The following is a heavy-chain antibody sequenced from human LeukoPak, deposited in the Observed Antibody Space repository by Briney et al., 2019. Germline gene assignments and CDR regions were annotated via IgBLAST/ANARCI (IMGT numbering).Heavy chain of an antibody. CDR3: ARETIYCSSTSCYRAIGY. CDR1: GYTFTGYY. V-gene: IGHV1-2*02. CDR2: INPNSGGT. Sequence: ASVKVSCKASGYTFTGYYMHWVRQAPGQGLEWMGWINPNSGGTNYAQKFQGRVTMTRDTSISTAYMELSRLRSDDTAVYHCARETIYCSSTSCYRAIGYWGQGTLVTVSS. J-gene: IGHJ4*02. D-gene: IGHD2-2*01.